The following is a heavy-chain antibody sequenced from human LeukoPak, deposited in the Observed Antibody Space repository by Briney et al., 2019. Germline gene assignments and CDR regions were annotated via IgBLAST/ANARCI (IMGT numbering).Heavy chain of an antibody. D-gene: IGHD1-26*01. J-gene: IGHJ4*02. CDR3: TTDLVGATSMAYFDY. Sequence: GGSLRLSCAASGFTFSSYAMSWVRQAPGKGLEWVGRIKSKTDGGTTDYAAPVKGRFTISRDDSKNTLYLQMNSLKTEDTAVYYCTTDLVGATSMAYFDYWGQGTLVTVSS. V-gene: IGHV3-15*01. CDR1: GFTFSSYA. CDR2: IKSKTDGGTT.